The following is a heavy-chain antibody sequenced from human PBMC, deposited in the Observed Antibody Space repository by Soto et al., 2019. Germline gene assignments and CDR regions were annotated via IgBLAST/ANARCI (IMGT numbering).Heavy chain of an antibody. CDR2: IDWDDDK. Sequence: QITLKESGPTVVKPTQTLTLTCTLSGFSLSSTGVAVAWIRQSPGKAPEWLALIDWDDDKRYRPSLERRLTITKDTSKNQVVLTMTNMEPVDTGTYYCANRPSVSGPSCFDPWGQGTLVTVSS. CDR1: GFSLSSTGVA. CDR3: ANRPSVSGPSCFDP. D-gene: IGHD6-19*01. V-gene: IGHV2-5*02. J-gene: IGHJ5*02.